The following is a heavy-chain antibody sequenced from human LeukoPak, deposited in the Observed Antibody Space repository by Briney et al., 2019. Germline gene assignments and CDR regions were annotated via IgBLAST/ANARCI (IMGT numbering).Heavy chain of an antibody. Sequence: GGSLRLSCAASGFTFSSYSMNWVRQAPGKGLEWISYITTSGGAKNYADSVKGRFTISRDNAENSLYLQMSSLRAEDTAVYYCARRDTSCYDYWGQGTLVTVSS. CDR2: ITTSGGAK. CDR1: GFTFSSYS. J-gene: IGHJ4*02. D-gene: IGHD2-2*01. CDR3: ARRDTSCYDY. V-gene: IGHV3-48*01.